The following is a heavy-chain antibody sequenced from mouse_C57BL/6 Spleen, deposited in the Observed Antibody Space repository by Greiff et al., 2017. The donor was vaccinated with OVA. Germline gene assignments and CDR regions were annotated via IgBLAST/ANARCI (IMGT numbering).Heavy chain of an antibody. CDR3: ARCYDGYYDWYFDV. J-gene: IGHJ1*03. Sequence: QVQLQQPGAELVKPGASVTLSCKASGYTFTSYWMHWVKQRPGRGLEWIGRIDPNSGGTKYNEKFKSKATLTVDKPSSTAYMQLSSLTSEDSAVYYCARCYDGYYDWYFDVWGTGTTVTVSS. CDR1: GYTFTSYW. V-gene: IGHV1-72*01. CDR2: IDPNSGGT. D-gene: IGHD2-3*01.